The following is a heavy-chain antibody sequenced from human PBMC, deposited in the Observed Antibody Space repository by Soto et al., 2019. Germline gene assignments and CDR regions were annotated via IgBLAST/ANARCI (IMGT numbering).Heavy chain of an antibody. CDR2: IVVGSGNT. CDR3: AAVIFLEWLSWFAH. Sequence: QMQLVQSGPEVKKPGTSVKVSCKASGFTFTSSAVQWVRQARGQRLEWIGWIVVGSGNTNYAQKFQERVTITRDMSTSTAYMELSSLRSEDTAVYYCAAVIFLEWLSWFAHWGQGTLVTVSS. CDR1: GFTFTSSA. V-gene: IGHV1-58*01. J-gene: IGHJ5*02. D-gene: IGHD3-3*01.